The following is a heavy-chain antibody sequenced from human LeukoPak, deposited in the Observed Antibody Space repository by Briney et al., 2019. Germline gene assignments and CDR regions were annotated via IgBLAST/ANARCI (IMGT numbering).Heavy chain of an antibody. CDR1: GGSISSGGYY. Sequence: SETLSLTCTVSGGSISSGGYYWSWIRQHPGKGLEWIGYIYYSGSTYYNPSLKSRVTISVDTSKNQFSLKLNSVTAADTAVYYCARAGLRYFGHDYNYYYAMDVWGQGTTVTVSS. CDR3: ARAGLRYFGHDYNYYYAMDV. D-gene: IGHD3-9*01. CDR2: IYYSGST. J-gene: IGHJ6*02. V-gene: IGHV4-31*03.